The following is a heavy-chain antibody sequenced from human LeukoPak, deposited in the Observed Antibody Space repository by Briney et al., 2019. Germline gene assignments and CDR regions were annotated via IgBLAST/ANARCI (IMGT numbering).Heavy chain of an antibody. D-gene: IGHD1-26*01. CDR1: GFTFSSYW. J-gene: IGHJ4*02. CDR2: ITRDGSIT. Sequence: GGSLRLSCAASGFTFSSYWMHWVRQGPGKGLMWVSRITRDGSITNYADSVKGRFTISRDNAKNTLYLQLNSLRAEDTAVYFCVRGVGAASFTLGYWGQGTRVTVSS. V-gene: IGHV3-74*01. CDR3: VRGVGAASFTLGY.